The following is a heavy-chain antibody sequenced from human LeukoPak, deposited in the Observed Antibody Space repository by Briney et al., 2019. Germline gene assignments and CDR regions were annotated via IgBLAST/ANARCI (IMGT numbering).Heavy chain of an antibody. V-gene: IGHV3-11*01. Sequence: RGSLRLSCAASGVTFSDYYMSCVRQTPGKGLEWGAYIISVGSTLKSVDSVKGRFKISRDTPKNLLYLQMDSLRGEDTAIYYCARAPGTTVDSWGQGTLVTVSS. J-gene: IGHJ4*02. CDR1: GVTFSDYY. CDR3: ARAPGTTVDS. D-gene: IGHD1-1*01. CDR2: IISVGSTL.